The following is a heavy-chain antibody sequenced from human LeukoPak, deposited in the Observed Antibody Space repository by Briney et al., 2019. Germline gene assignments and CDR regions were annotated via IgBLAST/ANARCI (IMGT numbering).Heavy chain of an antibody. Sequence: SETLSLTCTVSGGSISSGSYYWSWIRQPAGKGLEWIGRIYTSGSTNYNPSLKSRVTISVDTSKNQFSLKLSSVTAADTAVYYCARFYYGSGSYAFDIWGQGTMVTVSS. V-gene: IGHV4-61*02. CDR2: IYTSGST. D-gene: IGHD3-10*01. J-gene: IGHJ3*02. CDR3: ARFYYGSGSYAFDI. CDR1: GGSISSGSYY.